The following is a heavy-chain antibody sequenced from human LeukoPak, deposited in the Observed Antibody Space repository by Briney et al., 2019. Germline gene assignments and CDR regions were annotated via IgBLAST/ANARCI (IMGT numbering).Heavy chain of an antibody. CDR2: NSHSGST. J-gene: IGHJ5*02. CDR1: GASISSSY. CDR3: ARNGLWWFDP. Sequence: PSETLSLTCTVSGASISSSYWSWIRQPPGKGLEWIGDNSHSGSTNYNPSLKSRVTTSVDTSKNQFSLKLTSVTAADTAVYYCARNGLWWFDPWGQGTLVTVSS. V-gene: IGHV4-59*08. D-gene: IGHD2-21*01.